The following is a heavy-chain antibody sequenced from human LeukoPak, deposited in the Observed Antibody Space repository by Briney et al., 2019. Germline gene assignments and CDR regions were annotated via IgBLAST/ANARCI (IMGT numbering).Heavy chain of an antibody. J-gene: IGHJ4*02. V-gene: IGHV3-7*01. Sequence: GGSLTLAWAAAGFTLSSHWMGWDRHAPGEGLEWVANIKQEGNEKNYVGSVKGQLTISRDNATNSLYQQLTRLRAEDTAVYHCARDQVSCSSTSCSEGFDYWGQGALVTVSS. CDR1: GFTLSSHW. CDR2: IKQEGNEK. CDR3: ARDQVSCSSTSCSEGFDY. D-gene: IGHD2-2*01.